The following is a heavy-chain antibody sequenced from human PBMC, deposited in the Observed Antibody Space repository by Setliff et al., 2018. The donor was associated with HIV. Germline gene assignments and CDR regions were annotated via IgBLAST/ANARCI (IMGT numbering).Heavy chain of an antibody. CDR2: ISSSCFPI. CDR1: GFTFSPYG. V-gene: IGHV3-48*01. CDR3: ARGWFDS. J-gene: IGHJ5*01. Sequence: GGSLSLSCEASGFTFSPYGMNWVRHALGKGLEWVAQISSSCFPIYYADSVRGRFTASRDNGKNSLFLQMNSLRAEDTPFYYCARGWFDSWGQGTLVTVSS.